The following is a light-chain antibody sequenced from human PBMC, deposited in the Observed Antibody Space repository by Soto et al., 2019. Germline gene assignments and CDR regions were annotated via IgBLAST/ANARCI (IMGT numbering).Light chain of an antibody. CDR2: AAS. J-gene: IGKJ1*01. CDR1: QSISSW. CDR3: QQYYSYPPT. Sequence: DIQMTQSPSPLSASGGDRVAITCRASQSISSWLAWYQQKPGKAPKLLIYAASTLQSGVPSRFSGSGSGTDFTLTISCLQSEDFATYYCQQYYSYPPTFGQGTKVDIK. V-gene: IGKV1-5*01.